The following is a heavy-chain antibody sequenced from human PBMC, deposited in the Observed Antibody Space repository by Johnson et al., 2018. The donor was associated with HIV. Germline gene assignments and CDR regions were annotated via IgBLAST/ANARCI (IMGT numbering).Heavy chain of an antibody. CDR2: ISRDGGTE. Sequence: QVQLVESGGGVVHPGKSLRLSCVGSGFTFSSYGMHWVRQAPGEGLDWVAFISRDGGTEYYADSVKGRFAISRDNAKSTLYLLMNYLTPEDTAMYYCAVGIQLWFASEGDAFDIWGLGTMVTVSS. J-gene: IGHJ3*02. CDR3: AVGIQLWFASEGDAFDI. CDR1: GFTFSSYG. V-gene: IGHV3-30*19. D-gene: IGHD5-18*01.